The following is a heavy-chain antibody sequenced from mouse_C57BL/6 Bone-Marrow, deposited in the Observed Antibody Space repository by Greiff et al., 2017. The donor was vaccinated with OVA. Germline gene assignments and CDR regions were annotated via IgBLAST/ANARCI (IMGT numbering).Heavy chain of an antibody. V-gene: IGHV14-4*01. CDR2: IDPENGDT. CDR1: GFNIKDDY. J-gene: IGHJ2*01. Sequence: VQLQQSGAELVRPGASVKLSCTASGFNIKDDYMHWVKQRPEQGLEWIGWIDPENGDTEYASKFQGKATITADPSSNTAYLQLSSLTSEDTAVYYCTTLGGWYFDYWGQGTTLTVSS. CDR3: TTLGGWYFDY. D-gene: IGHD1-1*02.